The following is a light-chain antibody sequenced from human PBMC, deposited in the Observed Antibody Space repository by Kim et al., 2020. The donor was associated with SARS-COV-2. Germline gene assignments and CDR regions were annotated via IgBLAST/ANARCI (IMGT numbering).Light chain of an antibody. Sequence: EIVMTQSPATLSVSPGEGATLTCRASQTIGSNLAWYQKSPGQPPRLLIYGASTRATGIPARFSGSGSGTEFTLTLSSLRSEDFAVYYCQQYNDCPRTFGQGTKVDIK. CDR3: QQYNDCPRT. CDR2: GAS. V-gene: IGKV3-15*01. J-gene: IGKJ1*01. CDR1: QTIGSN.